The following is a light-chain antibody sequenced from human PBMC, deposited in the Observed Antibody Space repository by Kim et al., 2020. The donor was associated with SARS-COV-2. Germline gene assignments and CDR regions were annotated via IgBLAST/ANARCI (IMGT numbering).Light chain of an antibody. CDR1: SGHSSNA. CDR3: QTWGTGFWV. Sequence: QPVLTQSPSASASLGASVKLTCTLSSGHSSNAIAWHQQQPQKGPRFLMKLNSDGSHSKGDGIPDRFSGSSSGAERYLTISSLQSEDEADYYCQTWGTGFWVFAGGTQLTVL. J-gene: IGLJ3*02. CDR2: LNSDGSH. V-gene: IGLV4-69*01.